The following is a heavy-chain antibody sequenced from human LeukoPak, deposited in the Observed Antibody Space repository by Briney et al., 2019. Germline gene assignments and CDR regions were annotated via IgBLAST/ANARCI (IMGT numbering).Heavy chain of an antibody. Sequence: PSETRSLTCTVSGYSISSGYYWGWIRQPPGKGLEWIGSIYHSGSTYYNPSLKSRVTISVDTSKNQFSLKLSSVTAADTAVYYCARVIAAAGTGVNWFDPWGQGTLVTVSS. J-gene: IGHJ5*02. D-gene: IGHD6-13*01. CDR1: GYSISSGYY. CDR2: IYHSGST. CDR3: ARVIAAAGTGVNWFDP. V-gene: IGHV4-38-2*02.